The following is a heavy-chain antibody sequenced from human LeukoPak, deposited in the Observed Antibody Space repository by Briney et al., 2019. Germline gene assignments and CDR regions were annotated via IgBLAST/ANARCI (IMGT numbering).Heavy chain of an antibody. CDR3: ARGRVSSSTWYSTYYYFFYMDF. J-gene: IGHJ6*03. D-gene: IGHD4-11*01. CDR1: GASISSHY. V-gene: IGHV4-59*11. CDR2: VDHTGST. Sequence: SETLSLTCSVSGASISSHYWSWIRQPPGKGLEWIGYVDHTGSTKFNPSLNGRVSISRDTSNNFFSLRLRSVTAADTAVYFCARGRVSSSTWYSTYYYFFYMDFWGKGTTVTVSS.